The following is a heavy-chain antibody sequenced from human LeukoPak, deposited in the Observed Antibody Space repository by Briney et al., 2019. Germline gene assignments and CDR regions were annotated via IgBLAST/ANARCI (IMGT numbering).Heavy chain of an antibody. CDR3: GGRWRGTIDY. CDR1: GTFVSGFY. D-gene: IGHD5-24*01. Sequence: SETLSLTCTVSGTFVSGFYWTWIRQPPGEGLERIGFIYSTGTTSYNSSLQSRVTISVDTSKNQFSLKLKSVIAADTAIYYCGGRWRGTIDYWGQGTLVAVSS. CDR2: IYSTGTT. J-gene: IGHJ4*02. V-gene: IGHV4-4*09.